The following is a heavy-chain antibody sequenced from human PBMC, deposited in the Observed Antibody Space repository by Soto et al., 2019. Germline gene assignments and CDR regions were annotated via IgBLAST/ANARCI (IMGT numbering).Heavy chain of an antibody. J-gene: IGHJ4*02. Sequence: PGGSLRLSCAASGFTFSSYAMSWVRQAPGKGLEWVSAISGSGGSTYYADSVKGRFTISRDNSKNTLYLQMNSLRAEDTAVYYCAKDALRYFDWLPFFDYWGQGTLVTVSS. CDR3: AKDALRYFDWLPFFDY. CDR2: ISGSGGST. CDR1: GFTFSSYA. D-gene: IGHD3-9*01. V-gene: IGHV3-23*01.